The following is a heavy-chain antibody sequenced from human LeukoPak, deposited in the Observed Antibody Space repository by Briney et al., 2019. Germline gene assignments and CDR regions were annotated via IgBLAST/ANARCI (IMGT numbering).Heavy chain of an antibody. CDR2: IYHSGST. V-gene: IGHV4-59*01. J-gene: IGHJ2*01. CDR3: ARNQHSYDSSGPGYWYFDL. D-gene: IGHD3-22*01. Sequence: SETLSLTCTVSGGPISSYYWSWIRQPPGKGLEWIGYIYHSGSTNYNPSLKSRVTISVDTSKNEFSLKLSSVAAADTAMYYCARNQHSYDSSGPGYWYFDLWGRGTLVTVSS. CDR1: GGPISSYY.